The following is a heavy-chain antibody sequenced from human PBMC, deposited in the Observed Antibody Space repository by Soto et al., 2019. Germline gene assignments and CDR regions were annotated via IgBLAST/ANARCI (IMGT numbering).Heavy chain of an antibody. CDR2: IYYSGST. CDR1: GGSISSGGYY. D-gene: IGHD5-18*01. CDR3: ARDPHPAMVDYYYYGMDV. J-gene: IGHJ6*02. V-gene: IGHV4-31*03. Sequence: QVRLQESGPGLVKPSQTLSLTCTVSGGSISSGGYYWSWIRQHPGKGLEWIGYIYYSGSTYYNPSLKSRVTISVDTSKNHFSLKLSSVTAADTAVYYCARDPHPAMVDYYYYGMDVWGQGTTVTVSS.